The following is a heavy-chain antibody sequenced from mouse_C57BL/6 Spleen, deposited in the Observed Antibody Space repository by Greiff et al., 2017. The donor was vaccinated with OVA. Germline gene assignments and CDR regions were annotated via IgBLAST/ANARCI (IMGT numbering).Heavy chain of an antibody. D-gene: IGHD4-1*01. Sequence: VQLQQSGPELVKPGASVKISCKASGYSFTSYYIHWVKQRPGQGLEWIGWIYPGSGNTKYNEKFKGKATLTADTSSSTDYMQLSSLTSEDSAVYYCARYGANCYAMDYWGQGTSVTVSS. CDR3: ARYGANCYAMDY. CDR1: GYSFTSYY. J-gene: IGHJ4*01. V-gene: IGHV1-66*01. CDR2: IYPGSGNT.